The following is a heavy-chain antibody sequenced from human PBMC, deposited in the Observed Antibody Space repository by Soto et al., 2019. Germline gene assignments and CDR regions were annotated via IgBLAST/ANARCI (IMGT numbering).Heavy chain of an antibody. J-gene: IGHJ4*02. V-gene: IGHV4-30-4*01. CDR2: IYYSGST. D-gene: IGHD1-26*01. Sequence: PSETLSLTCTVSGGSISSGDYYWSWIRQPPGKGLEWIGYIYYSGSTYYNPSLKSRVTISVDTSKNQFSLKLSSVTAADTAVYYCAREASGSYPIDYWGQGTLVNVSS. CDR3: AREASGSYPIDY. CDR1: GGSISSGDYY.